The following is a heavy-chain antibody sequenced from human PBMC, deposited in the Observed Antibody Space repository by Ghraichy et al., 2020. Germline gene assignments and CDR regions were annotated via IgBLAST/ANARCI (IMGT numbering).Heavy chain of an antibody. J-gene: IGHJ5*02. CDR1: GGSISSSNYY. CDR2: IYYSGST. Sequence: SETLSLTCTVSGGSISSSNYYWGWIRQPPGKGLEWIGSIYYSGSTYYNPSLKSRVTISVDTSKNQFSLKLSSVTAADTAVYYCARRPCIAAAATLNWLDPWGQGTLVTVSS. V-gene: IGHV4-39*01. D-gene: IGHD6-13*01. CDR3: ARRPCIAAAATLNWLDP.